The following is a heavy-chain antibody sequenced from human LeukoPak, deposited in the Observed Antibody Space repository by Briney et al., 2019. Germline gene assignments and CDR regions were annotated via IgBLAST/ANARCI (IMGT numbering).Heavy chain of an antibody. CDR2: ISSSSSYI. J-gene: IGHJ4*02. Sequence: GGSLRLSCAASGFTFSSYSMNWVRQAPGKGLEWVSSISSSSSYIYYADSVKGRFTISRDNAKNSLYLQMNSLRAEDTAVYYCARARQVRITMVRGVLYYFDYWGQGTLVTVSS. CDR3: ARARQVRITMVRGVLYYFDY. CDR1: GFTFSSYS. V-gene: IGHV3-21*01. D-gene: IGHD3-10*01.